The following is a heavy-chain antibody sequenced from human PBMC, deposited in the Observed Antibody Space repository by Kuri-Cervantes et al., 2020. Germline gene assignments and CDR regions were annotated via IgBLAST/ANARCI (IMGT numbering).Heavy chain of an antibody. CDR2: IYHSGST. CDR1: GGSISSSNW. Sequence: SETLSLTCAVSGGSISSSNWWSWVRQPPGKGLEWIGEIYHSGSTNYNPSLKSRVTISVDKSKNQFSLKLSSVTAADTAVYYCARGPYSSSWYSDYYGVDVWGQGTTVTVSS. D-gene: IGHD6-13*01. CDR3: ARGPYSSSWYSDYYGVDV. J-gene: IGHJ6*02. V-gene: IGHV4-4*02.